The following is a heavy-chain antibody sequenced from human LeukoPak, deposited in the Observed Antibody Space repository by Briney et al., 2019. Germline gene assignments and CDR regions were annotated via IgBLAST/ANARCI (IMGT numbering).Heavy chain of an antibody. J-gene: IGHJ4*02. CDR1: GFTFSSYG. CDR2: ISGSGSTM. D-gene: IGHD3-3*01. Sequence: PGGSLRLSCAASGFTFSSYGMHWVRQAPGKGLEWVSYISGSGSTMYYADSVKGRFTISRDNAKNSLYLQMNSLRAEDTVVYYCARDGGPADYDTWSAYYDYWGQGALVTVSS. CDR3: ARDGGPADYDTWSAYYDY. V-gene: IGHV3-48*04.